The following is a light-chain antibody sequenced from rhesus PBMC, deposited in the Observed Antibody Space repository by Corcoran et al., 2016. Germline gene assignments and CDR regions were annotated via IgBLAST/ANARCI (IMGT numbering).Light chain of an antibody. CDR2: DKS. CDR1: QGISNS. J-gene: IGKJ1*01. CDR3: QQYNSYRWT. Sequence: DIQMTQSPSSLSASVGDTVTINCRASQGISNSLAWYQNSPGKAPKLLIYDKSNLAHGVPSRFSGSGAGTDFTLTSSSLSPEDVANYDCQQYNSYRWTFGQGTKVEIK. V-gene: IGKV1S14*01.